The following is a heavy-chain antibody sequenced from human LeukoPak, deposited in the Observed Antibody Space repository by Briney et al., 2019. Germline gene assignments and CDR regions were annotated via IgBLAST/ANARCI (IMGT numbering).Heavy chain of an antibody. CDR1: GFTFSSNY. J-gene: IGHJ4*02. D-gene: IGHD2-21*01. V-gene: IGHV3-66*01. CDR3: ATANVGAYCGGDCYDY. CDR2: IYSGGST. Sequence: PGGSLRLSCAASGFTFSSNYMSWVRQAPGKGLEWVSVIYSGGSTYYADSVKGRFTISRDNSKNTLYLQMNSLRAEDTAVYYCATANVGAYCGGDCYDYWGQGTLVTVSS.